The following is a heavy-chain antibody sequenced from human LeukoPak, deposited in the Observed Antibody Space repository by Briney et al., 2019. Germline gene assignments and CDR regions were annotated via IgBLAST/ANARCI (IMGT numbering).Heavy chain of an antibody. J-gene: IGHJ4*02. Sequence: SETLSLTCTVSGGSISSDYWSWIRQPPGKGLEWIGYIYYIGSTNYNPPLKSRITISVDTSKSHFSLKLSSVTAADTAVYYCARVVGATGSSDYWDQATLVTVSS. CDR2: IYYIGST. V-gene: IGHV4-59*01. D-gene: IGHD1-26*01. CDR3: ARVVGATGSSDY. CDR1: GGSISSDY.